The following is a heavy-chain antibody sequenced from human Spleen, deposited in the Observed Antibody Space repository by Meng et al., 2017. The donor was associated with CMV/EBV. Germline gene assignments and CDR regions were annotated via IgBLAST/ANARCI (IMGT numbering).Heavy chain of an antibody. CDR3: ARGEGNIVVVVAATLGSY. Sequence: TFTGYYMHWVRQAPGQGLEWMGWINPNSGGTNYAQKFQGRVTMTRDTSISTAYMELSRLRSDDTAVYYCARGEGNIVVVVAATLGSYWGQGTLVTVSS. J-gene: IGHJ4*02. CDR1: TFTGYY. D-gene: IGHD2-15*01. CDR2: INPNSGGT. V-gene: IGHV1-2*02.